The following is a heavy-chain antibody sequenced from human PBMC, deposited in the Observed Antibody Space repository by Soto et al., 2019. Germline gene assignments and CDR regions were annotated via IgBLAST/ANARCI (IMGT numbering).Heavy chain of an antibody. V-gene: IGHV3-49*03. CDR1: GFTFGDYA. Sequence: GGSLRLSCTASGFTFGDYAMSWFRQAPGKGLEWVGFIRSKAYGGTTEYAASVKGRFTISRDDSKSIAYLQMNSLKTEDTAVYYCTRDMGIAAADKVTNYYYYYGMDVWGQGTTVTVSS. D-gene: IGHD6-13*01. CDR2: IRSKAYGGTT. CDR3: TRDMGIAAADKVTNYYYYYGMDV. J-gene: IGHJ6*02.